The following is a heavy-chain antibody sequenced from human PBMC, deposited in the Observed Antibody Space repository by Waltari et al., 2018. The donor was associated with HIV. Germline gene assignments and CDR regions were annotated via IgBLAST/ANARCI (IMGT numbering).Heavy chain of an antibody. J-gene: IGHJ2*01. CDR1: GGSLSGYY. D-gene: IGHD5-18*01. Sequence: QVQLQQWGAGLLKPSETLSLTCAVYGGSLSGYYWSWIRQPPGKGLEWIGEIHPSGSTNYNPSLKSRVTISIDTSKNQFSLKLSSVTAADTAVYYCATYVAIQLTYWYFDLWGRGTLVTVSS. CDR2: IHPSGST. CDR3: ATYVAIQLTYWYFDL. V-gene: IGHV4-34*01.